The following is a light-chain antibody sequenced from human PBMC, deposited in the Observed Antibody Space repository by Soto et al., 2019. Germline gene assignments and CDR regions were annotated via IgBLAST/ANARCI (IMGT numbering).Light chain of an antibody. J-gene: IGLJ1*01. V-gene: IGLV2-14*01. CDR3: SSYTTSSTFV. Sequence: QCDRAQPASVSGSPGQSITISCTGTSSDVGRYDFVSWFQQHPGKAPKLMIYDVSIRPSGVSDHFSGSKSGNTASLTISGLQAEDEADYYCSSYTTSSTFVFGTGTKVTVL. CDR1: SSDVGRYDF. CDR2: DVS.